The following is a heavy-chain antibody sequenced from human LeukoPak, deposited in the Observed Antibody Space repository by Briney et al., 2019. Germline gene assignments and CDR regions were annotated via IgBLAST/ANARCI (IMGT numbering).Heavy chain of an antibody. CDR3: ARLGPLVVPAAMRGATYYYYYMDV. Sequence: SETLSLTRTVSGGSISSYYWSWIRQPPGKGLEWIGYIYYSGSTNYNPSLKSRVTISVDTSKNQFSPKLSSVTAADTAVYYCARLGPLVVPAAMRGATYYYYYMDVWGKGTTVTVSS. CDR1: GGSISSYY. D-gene: IGHD2-2*01. V-gene: IGHV4-59*08. J-gene: IGHJ6*03. CDR2: IYYSGST.